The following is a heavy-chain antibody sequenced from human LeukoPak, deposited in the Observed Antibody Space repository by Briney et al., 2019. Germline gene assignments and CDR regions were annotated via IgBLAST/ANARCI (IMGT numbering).Heavy chain of an antibody. V-gene: IGHV1-46*01. CDR2: INPSGGST. CDR1: GYTFTNYY. Sequence: ASVKVSCKASGYTFTNYYMHWVRQAPGQGLEWMGIINPSGGSTTYAQKFQGRVIMTRDTSTSTVSMELSSLRFEDTAVYYCATKSSGKYYFDYWGQGTLVTVSS. J-gene: IGHJ4*02. CDR3: ATKSSGKYYFDY. D-gene: IGHD1-26*01.